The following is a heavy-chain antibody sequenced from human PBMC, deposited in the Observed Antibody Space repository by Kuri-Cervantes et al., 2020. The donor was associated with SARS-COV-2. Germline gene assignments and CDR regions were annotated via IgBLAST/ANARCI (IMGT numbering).Heavy chain of an antibody. Sequence: GESLKISCAASGFTSSSYAMHWVRQAPGKGLEWVAVISYDGSNKYYADSVKGRFTISRDNSKNTLYLQMNGLRAEDTAVYYCARPLPTNSHSSGWSLFDYWGQGTLVTVSS. CDR2: ISYDGSNK. CDR3: ARPLPTNSHSSGWSLFDY. D-gene: IGHD6-19*01. V-gene: IGHV3-30-3*01. J-gene: IGHJ4*02. CDR1: GFTSSSYA.